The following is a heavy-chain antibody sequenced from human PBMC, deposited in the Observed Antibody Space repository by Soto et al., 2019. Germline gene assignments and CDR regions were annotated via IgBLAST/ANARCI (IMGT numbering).Heavy chain of an antibody. J-gene: IGHJ4*02. CDR2: IYYSGST. D-gene: IGHD4-17*01. CDR1: GGSISSDGHY. CDR3: ARTGPYGDYVFDY. Sequence: QVQLQESGPGLVKPSQTLSLTCTVSGGSISSDGHYWSWIRQHPGEGLEWLGYIYYSGSTYHNPTLKIRITISVDASKNQFSLKLRSVTAADTAVYYCARTGPYGDYVFDYWGQGTLVTVSS. V-gene: IGHV4-31*03.